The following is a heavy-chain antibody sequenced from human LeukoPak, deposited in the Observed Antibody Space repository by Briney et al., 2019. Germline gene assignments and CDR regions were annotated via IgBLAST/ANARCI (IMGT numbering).Heavy chain of an antibody. CDR1: RFTFSTYG. V-gene: IGHV3-30*02. CDR3: AKEIWPTVTTPGHTHFDY. CDR2: IRYDGRNK. Sequence: GGSLRLSCAASRFTFSTYGMHWVRQAPGKGLEWVAFIRYDGRNKYYADSVKGRFTISRDNSKNTPCLQMNSLRAEDTAVYYCAKEIWPTVTTPGHTHFDYWGQGTLVTVSS. D-gene: IGHD4-17*01. J-gene: IGHJ4*02.